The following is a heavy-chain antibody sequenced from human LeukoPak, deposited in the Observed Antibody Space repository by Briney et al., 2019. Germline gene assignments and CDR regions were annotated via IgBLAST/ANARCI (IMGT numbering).Heavy chain of an antibody. Sequence: GESLQISCQGSAYSFTSYWIGWVRQLPGKGLEWMGIIYPGDSDTRYSPSFQGQVTISADKSISTAYLQRSSLKASDTAMYYCARGSDYGDYVGAFDIWGQGTMVTVSS. D-gene: IGHD4-17*01. CDR3: ARGSDYGDYVGAFDI. J-gene: IGHJ3*02. V-gene: IGHV5-51*01. CDR1: AYSFTSYW. CDR2: IYPGDSDT.